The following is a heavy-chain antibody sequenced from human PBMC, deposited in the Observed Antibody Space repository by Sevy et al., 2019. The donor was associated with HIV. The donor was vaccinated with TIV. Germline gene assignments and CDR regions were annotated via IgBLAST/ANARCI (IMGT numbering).Heavy chain of an antibody. CDR1: GFTFSDFY. V-gene: IGHV3-11*01. J-gene: IGHJ4*02. CDR2: ISDRGTTI. D-gene: IGHD4-17*01. Sequence: GGSLRLSCAASGFTFSDFYMSWIRQAPGRGLEWVSYISDRGTTIYYADSVKGRFTISRDNAKNSLYLQMNNLRAEDTAVYYCAKDGHDYGDFYFNYWGQGTLVTVSS. CDR3: AKDGHDYGDFYFNY.